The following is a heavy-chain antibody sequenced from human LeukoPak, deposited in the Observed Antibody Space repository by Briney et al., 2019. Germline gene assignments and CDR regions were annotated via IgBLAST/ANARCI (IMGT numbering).Heavy chain of an antibody. V-gene: IGHV3-30*18. J-gene: IGHJ4*02. D-gene: IGHD3-22*01. CDR2: ISYDGSNK. CDR1: GFTFSNYG. CDR3: AKDHYYDSSGPHY. Sequence: GGSLRLSCAASGFTFSNYGMHWVRQAPGKGLERVAVISYDGSNKYYADSVKGRFTISRDTSKNTLYLQMNSLRAEDTAVYFCAKDHYYDSSGPHYWGQGTLVTVSS.